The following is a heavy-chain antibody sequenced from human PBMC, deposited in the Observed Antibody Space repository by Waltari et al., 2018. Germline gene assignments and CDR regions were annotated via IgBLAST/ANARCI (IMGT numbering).Heavy chain of an antibody. CDR1: GYSFTSYW. CDR3: ARLDSGSSLDY. D-gene: IGHD1-26*01. CDR2: IYPGDSNY. J-gene: IGHJ4*02. Sequence: EVQLVQSGAEVKKQGESLKISCKGSGYSFTSYWIGWVRQMPGKGLEWMGVIYPGDSNYGYSSSFQGQFTISADKSISTAYLQWSSLKASDTAMYYCARLDSGSSLDYWGQGTLVTVSS. V-gene: IGHV5-51*03.